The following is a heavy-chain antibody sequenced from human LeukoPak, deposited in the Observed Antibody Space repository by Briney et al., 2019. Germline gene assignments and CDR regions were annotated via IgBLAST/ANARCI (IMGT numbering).Heavy chain of an antibody. Sequence: SSETLSLTCAVYGGSFSGYYWSWIRQPPGKGLEWIGEINHSGSTNYNPSLKSRVTISVDTSKNQFSLKLSSVTAADTAVYYCARAGGVDTAMDANFDYWGQGTLVTVSS. J-gene: IGHJ4*02. V-gene: IGHV4-34*01. CDR1: GGSFSGYY. CDR2: INHSGST. CDR3: ARAGGVDTAMDANFDY. D-gene: IGHD5-18*01.